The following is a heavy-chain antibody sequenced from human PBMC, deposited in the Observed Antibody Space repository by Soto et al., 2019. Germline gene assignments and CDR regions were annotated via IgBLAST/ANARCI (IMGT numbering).Heavy chain of an antibody. Sequence: ASVKVSCKVSGYTLTELSMHWVRQAPGKGLEWMGGFDPEDGETIYAQKFQGRVTMTEDTSTDTAYMELSSLRSEDTAVYYRATMWTQNYYYYYGMDVWGQGTTVTVSS. V-gene: IGHV1-24*01. CDR1: GYTLTELS. CDR3: ATMWTQNYYYYYGMDV. CDR2: FDPEDGET. D-gene: IGHD2-21*01. J-gene: IGHJ6*02.